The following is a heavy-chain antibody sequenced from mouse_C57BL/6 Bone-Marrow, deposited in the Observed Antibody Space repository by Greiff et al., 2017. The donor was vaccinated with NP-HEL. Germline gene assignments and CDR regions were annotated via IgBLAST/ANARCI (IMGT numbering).Heavy chain of an antibody. CDR3: ARWLLRWYFDV. V-gene: IGHV5-4*01. Sequence: EVQLQESGGGLVKPGGSLKLSCAASGFTFSSYAMSWVRQTPEKRLEWVATISDGGSYTYYPDNVKGRFTISRDNAKNNLYLQMSHLKSEDTAMYYCARWLLRWYFDVWGTGTTVTVSS. CDR2: ISDGGSYT. D-gene: IGHD2-3*01. CDR1: GFTFSSYA. J-gene: IGHJ1*03.